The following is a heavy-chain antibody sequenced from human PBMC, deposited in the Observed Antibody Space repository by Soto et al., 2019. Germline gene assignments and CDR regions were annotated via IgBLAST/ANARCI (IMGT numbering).Heavy chain of an antibody. CDR3: GREGGYCSGGSCYRRDYYYYGMDV. CDR2: IIPIFGTA. Sequence: QVQLVQSGAEVKKPGSSVKVSCKASGGTFSSYAISWVRQAPGQGLEWMGGIIPIFGTANYAQKFQGRVTITADESTSTAYMGLSRLRSEDTAVYYWGREGGYCSGGSCYRRDYYYYGMDVWGQGTTVTVSS. V-gene: IGHV1-69*01. CDR1: GGTFSSYA. D-gene: IGHD2-15*01. J-gene: IGHJ6*02.